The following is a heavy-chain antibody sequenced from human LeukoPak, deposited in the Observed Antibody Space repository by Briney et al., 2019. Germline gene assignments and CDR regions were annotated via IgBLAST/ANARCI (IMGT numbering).Heavy chain of an antibody. CDR1: GGSISSSSYY. V-gene: IGHV4-39*01. CDR3: ARHPTYYDILTGYLPYYYYYMDV. Sequence: SETLSLTCTVSGGSISSSSYYWGWIRQPPGKGLEWIGSIYYSGSTYYNPSLKSRVTISVDTPKNQFSLKLSSVTAADTAVYYCARHPTYYDILTGYLPYYYYYMDVWGKGTTVTISS. CDR2: IYYSGST. J-gene: IGHJ6*03. D-gene: IGHD3-9*01.